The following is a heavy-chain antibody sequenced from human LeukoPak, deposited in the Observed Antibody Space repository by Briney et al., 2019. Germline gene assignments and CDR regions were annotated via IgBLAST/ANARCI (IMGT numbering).Heavy chain of an antibody. CDR3: AKRDRSGWYYFDY. V-gene: IGHV3-23*01. J-gene: IGHJ4*02. D-gene: IGHD6-19*01. CDR1: GFTVSDYG. CDR2: ITSGGGTT. Sequence: GSLRLSCAASGFTVSDYGMTWVRQAPGKGLQWVSGITSGGGTTHYADSVKGRFTISRDNSKNTLYLQMNSLRAEDTAIYYCAKRDRSGWYYFDYWGQGTLVTVSS.